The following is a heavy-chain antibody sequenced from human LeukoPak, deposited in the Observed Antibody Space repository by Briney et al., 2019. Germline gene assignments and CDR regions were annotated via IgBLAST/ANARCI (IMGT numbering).Heavy chain of an antibody. CDR1: GFTFSSYA. Sequence: GSLRLSCAASGFTFSSYAMSWVRQAPGKGLEWVSAISGSGGSTYYADSVKGRFTISRDNSKNTLYLQMNSLRAEDTAVYYCAKGSVLRFLEWLSLDYWGQGTLVTVSS. D-gene: IGHD3-3*01. V-gene: IGHV3-23*01. CDR2: ISGSGGST. CDR3: AKGSVLRFLEWLSLDY. J-gene: IGHJ4*02.